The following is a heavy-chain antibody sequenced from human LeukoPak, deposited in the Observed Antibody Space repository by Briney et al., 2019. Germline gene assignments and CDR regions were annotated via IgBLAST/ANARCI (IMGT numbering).Heavy chain of an antibody. D-gene: IGHD5-18*01. CDR1: GFTFSDYN. CDR2: ISSSSSTI. Sequence: GGSLRLSCAAAGFTFSDYNMNWVRQPPGEGLEWVSYISSSSSTIYYADSVKGRFTISRDNAKNSLYLQMSSLRAEDTAVYYCARAYSGYTYGYHYWGQGTLVTVSS. V-gene: IGHV3-48*01. J-gene: IGHJ4*02. CDR3: ARAYSGYTYGYHY.